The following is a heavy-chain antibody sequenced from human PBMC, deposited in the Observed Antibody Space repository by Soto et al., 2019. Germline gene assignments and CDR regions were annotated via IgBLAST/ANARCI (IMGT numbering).Heavy chain of an antibody. CDR2: MSHSGGT. CDR3: ARVERGTATTVVDAFDI. CDR1: GGFVSSGSYY. V-gene: IGHV4-61*01. Sequence: KASETLSLTCAVYGGFVSSGSYYWSWIRQPPGKGLEWIGEMSHSGGTHFNPSLKSRVTISVDTSKNQFSLKMSSVTAADTALYYCARVERGTATTVVDAFDIWGPGTMVTVS. J-gene: IGHJ3*02. D-gene: IGHD1-1*01.